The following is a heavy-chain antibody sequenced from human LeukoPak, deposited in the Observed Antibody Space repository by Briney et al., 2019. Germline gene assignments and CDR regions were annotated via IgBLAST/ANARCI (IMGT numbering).Heavy chain of an antibody. CDR1: GGSISSYY. V-gene: IGHV4-59*01. CDR3: ARGGPPGYYYDYYMDV. Sequence: SETLSLTCTVSGGSISSYYWSWIRQTPGKGLEWIGYIYYSGSTNFNPSLKSRVTISVDTPKNQFSLKMSSVTAADTAVYFCARGGPPGYYYDYYMDVWGKGTTVTISS. CDR2: IYYSGST. J-gene: IGHJ6*03.